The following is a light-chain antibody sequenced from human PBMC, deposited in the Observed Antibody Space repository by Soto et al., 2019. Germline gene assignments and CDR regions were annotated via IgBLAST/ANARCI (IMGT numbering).Light chain of an antibody. Sequence: QSALTQPPSASGSPGQSVTISCTGTSSDVGGYNYVSWYQQHPGKAPKLMIYEVSKRPSGVPDRFSGSKSGNTASLTVSGLQVEDEGDYYCSSFEASNNLLFGGGTKLTVL. CDR2: EVS. J-gene: IGLJ2*01. CDR3: SSFEASNNLL. V-gene: IGLV2-8*01. CDR1: SSDVGGYNY.